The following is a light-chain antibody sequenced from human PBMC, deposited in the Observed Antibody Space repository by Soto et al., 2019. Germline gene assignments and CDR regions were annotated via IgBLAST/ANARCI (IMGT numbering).Light chain of an antibody. CDR3: QHYDTYSPMWT. V-gene: IGKV1-5*03. CDR1: QSINW. J-gene: IGKJ1*01. Sequence: DIQLAQSPSTLSASVGDRITITCRATQSINWLAWYQQKPGKAPKLLIFKASRLESGVPSRFSGSGSGTEFTLTISSLQPDDFGTYYCQHYDTYSPMWTFGQGTKVDVK. CDR2: KAS.